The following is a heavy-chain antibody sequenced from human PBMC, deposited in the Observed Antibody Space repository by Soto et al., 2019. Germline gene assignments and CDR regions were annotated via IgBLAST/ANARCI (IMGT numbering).Heavy chain of an antibody. J-gene: IGHJ6*02. CDR3: ARSPAGTARYYYYYGMDV. V-gene: IGHV3-30-3*01. CDR1: GFTFSSYA. CDR2: ISYDGSNK. Sequence: PGGSMRLSCAASGFTFSSYAMHWVRQAPGKGLEWVAVISYDGSNKYYADSVKGRFTISRDNSKNTLYLQMNSLRAEDTAVYYCARSPAGTARYYYYYGMDVWGQGPRSPSP. D-gene: IGHD6-13*01.